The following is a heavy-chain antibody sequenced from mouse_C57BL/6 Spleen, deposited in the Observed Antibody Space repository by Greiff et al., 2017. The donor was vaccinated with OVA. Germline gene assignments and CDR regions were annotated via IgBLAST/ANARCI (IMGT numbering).Heavy chain of an antibody. Sequence: QVHVKQPGAELVKPGASVKVSCKASGYTFTSYWMHWVKQRPGQGLEWIGRIHPSDSDTNYNQKFKGKATLTVDKSSSTAYMQLSSLTSEDSAVYYCALGYGTAMDYWGQGTSVTVSS. V-gene: IGHV1-74*01. CDR1: GYTFTSYW. D-gene: IGHD4-1*01. CDR2: IHPSDSDT. J-gene: IGHJ4*01. CDR3: ALGYGTAMDY.